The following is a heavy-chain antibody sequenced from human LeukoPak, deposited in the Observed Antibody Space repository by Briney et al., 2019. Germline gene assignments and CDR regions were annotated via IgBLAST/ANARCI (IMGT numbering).Heavy chain of an antibody. D-gene: IGHD1-14*01. CDR1: GFTFSSYA. CDR3: ITGYYFDY. J-gene: IGHJ4*02. V-gene: IGHV3-23*01. CDR2: ISGSGGST. Sequence: PGGSLRLSCAASGFTFSSYAMSWVRQAPGKGLEWVSGISGSGGSTYYADSVKGRFTISRDNSKNKLYLQMNSLRAEGTAVYYCITGYYFDYWGQGTLVTVSS.